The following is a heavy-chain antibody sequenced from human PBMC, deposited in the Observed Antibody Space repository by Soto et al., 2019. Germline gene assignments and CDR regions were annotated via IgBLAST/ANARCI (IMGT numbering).Heavy chain of an antibody. Sequence: KTSETLSLTCTVSGGSVSSYYWSWIRQPAGKGLEWIGRIYTSGSTNYNPSLKSRVTVSVDTSKNQFSLKLSSVTAADTAVYYCARSIAAVAYDWFDPWGQGTLVTVSS. D-gene: IGHD6-13*01. CDR3: ARSIAAVAYDWFDP. CDR1: GGSVSSYY. V-gene: IGHV4-4*07. J-gene: IGHJ5*02. CDR2: IYTSGST.